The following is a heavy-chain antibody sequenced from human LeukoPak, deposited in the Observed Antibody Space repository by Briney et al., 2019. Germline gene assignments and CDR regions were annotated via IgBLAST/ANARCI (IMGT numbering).Heavy chain of an antibody. V-gene: IGHV3-13*01. CDR2: IGTTGHT. J-gene: IGHJ6*03. Sequence: GGSLRLSCAGSGFTFIRYDMHWVRQTTGKGLEWISSIGTTGHTYYSGSVKGRFTISRENAKDSLYLQMNSLRAGHTAVYYCARSGVVPVNPYYMDVWGKGTTVTVSS. CDR1: GFTFIRYD. D-gene: IGHD2-2*01. CDR3: ARSGVVPVNPYYMDV.